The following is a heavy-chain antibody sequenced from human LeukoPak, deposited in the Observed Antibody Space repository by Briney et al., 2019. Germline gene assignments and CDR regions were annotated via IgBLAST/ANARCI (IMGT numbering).Heavy chain of an antibody. D-gene: IGHD3-22*01. CDR1: GGSISSGTYY. CDR3: ARDEGYYDSSGYRNWFDP. Sequence: SETLSLTCTVSGGSISSGTYYWSWIRQPAGKGLEWIGRIYTSGSTNYNPSLKSRVTISVDTSKNQFSLKLSSVTAADTAVYYCARDEGYYDSSGYRNWFDPWGQGTLVTVSS. CDR2: IYTSGST. V-gene: IGHV4-61*02. J-gene: IGHJ5*02.